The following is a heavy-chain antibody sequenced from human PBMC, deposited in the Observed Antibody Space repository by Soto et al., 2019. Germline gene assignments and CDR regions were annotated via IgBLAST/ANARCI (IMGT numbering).Heavy chain of an antibody. D-gene: IGHD1-1*01. CDR3: ARDLHGTYYYDS. CDR2: TYYRSKWHT. Sequence: QLQLQESGPGLVKPSQTLSLTCDISGDSVSSTSSIWNWIRQSPSRGLEWLWRTYYRSKWHTDYAVYVRGRITINPDTPKNQFFLQLSSVTPADTAVYFCARDLHGTYYYDSWGQGTLVTVSS. J-gene: IGHJ4*02. V-gene: IGHV6-1*01. CDR1: GDSVSSTSSI.